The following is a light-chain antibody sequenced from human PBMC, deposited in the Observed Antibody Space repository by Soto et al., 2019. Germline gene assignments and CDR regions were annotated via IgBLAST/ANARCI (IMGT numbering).Light chain of an antibody. CDR1: QSISSR. V-gene: IGKV1-5*03. CDR3: QQYNSYPWT. Sequence: DIQMTQSPSTLSASVGDRVTITCRASQSISSRLAWYQQKPGKAPKLLIYKASSLESGVPSRFRGSGSGTEFTLTISSLQPDDFASYYCQQYNSYPWTFGQGTKAEIK. J-gene: IGKJ1*01. CDR2: KAS.